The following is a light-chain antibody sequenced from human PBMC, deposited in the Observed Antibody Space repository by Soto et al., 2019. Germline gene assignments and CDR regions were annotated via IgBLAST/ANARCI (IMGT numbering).Light chain of an antibody. CDR1: SSDVGKYDY. CDR2: EVS. CDR3: CSYTSSSTYV. V-gene: IGLV2-8*01. J-gene: IGLJ1*01. Sequence: QSALTQPPSASGSPGQSVTISCTGTSSDVGKYDYVSWFQHHPGKAPKLIIYEVSKRPSGVPDRFSGSKSGSTASLTVSGLQTEDEADYYCCSYTSSSTYVFGTGTKVTVL.